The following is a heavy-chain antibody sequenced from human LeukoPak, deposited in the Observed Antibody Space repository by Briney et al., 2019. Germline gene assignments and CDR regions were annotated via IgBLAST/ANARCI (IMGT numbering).Heavy chain of an antibody. Sequence: SETLSLTCTVSGGSISSYYWSWIRQPPGKGLEWIGYIYHSGSTYYNPSLKSRVTISVDRSKNQFSLKLSSVTAADTAVYYCAREGPTVTGFDYWGQGTLVTVSS. D-gene: IGHD4-11*01. CDR3: AREGPTVTGFDY. J-gene: IGHJ4*02. V-gene: IGHV4-59*01. CDR2: IYHSGST. CDR1: GGSISSYY.